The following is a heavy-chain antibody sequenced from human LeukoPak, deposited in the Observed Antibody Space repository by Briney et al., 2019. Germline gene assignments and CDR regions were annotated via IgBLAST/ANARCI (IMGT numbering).Heavy chain of an antibody. CDR3: ARAGYCSGGSCYPTGASDRWFDP. J-gene: IGHJ5*02. Sequence: SVKVSCKASGGTFSSYAISWVRQAPGQGLECMGGIIPIFGTANYAQKFQGRVTITADESTSTAYMELSSLRSEDTAVYYCARAGYCSGGSCYPTGASDRWFDPWGQGTLVTVSS. CDR1: GGTFSSYA. D-gene: IGHD2-15*01. CDR2: IIPIFGTA. V-gene: IGHV1-69*13.